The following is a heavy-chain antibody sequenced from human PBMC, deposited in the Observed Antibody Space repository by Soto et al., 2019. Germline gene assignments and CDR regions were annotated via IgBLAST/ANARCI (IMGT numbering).Heavy chain of an antibody. Sequence: EVQLVESGGGLVEPGGSIRLSCVASGFTFTKAYMTWVRQAPGKGLEWVGRIKGSHAGGTTDYATSVKGIFTISRDDSKNTLYLQMNSLKTEDTSVYYCATEGGYPGSNFSGAYWGQGTLVTVSS. V-gene: IGHV3-15*01. D-gene: IGHD1-26*01. J-gene: IGHJ4*02. CDR2: IKGSHAGGTT. CDR1: GFTFTKAY. CDR3: ATEGGYPGSNFSGAY.